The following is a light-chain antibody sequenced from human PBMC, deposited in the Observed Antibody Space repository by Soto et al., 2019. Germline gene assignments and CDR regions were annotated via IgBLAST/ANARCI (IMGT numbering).Light chain of an antibody. CDR1: QSISNNY. CDR3: HQYVGSPQT. CDR2: GAS. Sequence: DIVLTQSPGTLSLSPGERATLSCRASQSISNNYLAWYQQKPGQAPRLLIYGASSRATGIPDRFSGSGSGTDFTLTISRLEPEDFAVYFCHQYVGSPQTFGQGTKVEIK. J-gene: IGKJ1*01. V-gene: IGKV3-20*01.